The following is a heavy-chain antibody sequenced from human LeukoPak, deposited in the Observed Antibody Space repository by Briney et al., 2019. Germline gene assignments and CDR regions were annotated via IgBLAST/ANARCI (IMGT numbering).Heavy chain of an antibody. CDR2: ISYDGNYK. Sequence: PGRSLRLSCAASGFTFSNYGMHWVRQAPGKGLEWVAVISYDGNYKYYADSVRGRFTISRDNSKNTLYLQMNSLRAEDTAVYYCARRGSSDAFDIWGQGTMVTVSS. J-gene: IGHJ3*02. D-gene: IGHD3-16*01. CDR1: GFTFSNYG. V-gene: IGHV3-30*03. CDR3: ARRGSSDAFDI.